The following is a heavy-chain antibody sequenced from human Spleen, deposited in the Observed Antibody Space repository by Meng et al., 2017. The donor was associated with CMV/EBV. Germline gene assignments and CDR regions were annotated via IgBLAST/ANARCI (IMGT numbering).Heavy chain of an antibody. CDR1: GSSITSSIYY. Sequence: HRQLHASGPGLVKPSETLSLPRPVSGSSITSSIYYWGWIRQPPGKGLEWIGSIYSSGSTYYNPSPKSRVTISVDTSKNQFSLKLSSVTAADTAVYYCARVLGLGNIDYWGQGTLVTVSS. CDR2: IYSSGST. V-gene: IGHV4-39*07. D-gene: IGHD7-27*01. CDR3: ARVLGLGNIDY. J-gene: IGHJ4*02.